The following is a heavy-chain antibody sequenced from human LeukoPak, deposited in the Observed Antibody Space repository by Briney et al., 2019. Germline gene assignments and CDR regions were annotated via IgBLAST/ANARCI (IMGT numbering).Heavy chain of an antibody. D-gene: IGHD6-13*01. Sequence: PGRSLRLSCAASGFTFSSYAMHWVRQAPGKGLEWVAVISYDGSNKYYADSVKGRFTISRDNSKNTLYLQMNSLRAEDTAVYYCARVSLTGSSWWPLVPGYFDYWGQGTLVTVSS. CDR2: ISYDGSNK. CDR3: ARVSLTGSSWWPLVPGYFDY. CDR1: GFTFSSYA. J-gene: IGHJ4*02. V-gene: IGHV3-30*04.